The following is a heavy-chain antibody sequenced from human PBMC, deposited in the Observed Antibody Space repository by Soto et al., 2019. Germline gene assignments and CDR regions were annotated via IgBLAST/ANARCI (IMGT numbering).Heavy chain of an antibody. V-gene: IGHV5-51*01. CDR2: IYPGDSET. J-gene: IGHJ4*02. CDR3: ARPGAPTDTVVYDF. D-gene: IGHD5-18*01. CDR1: GYSCANYW. Sequence: PGESLKSACKASGYSCANYWIGWVCQKPGKGLEWMGVIYPGDSETTYSPSFEGQVIISVDRSRGTAFLEWSSLKASDTAMYYCARPGAPTDTVVYDFWGQGTQVTVSS.